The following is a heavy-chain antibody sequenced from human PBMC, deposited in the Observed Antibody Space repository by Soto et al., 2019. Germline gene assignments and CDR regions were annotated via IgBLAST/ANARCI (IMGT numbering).Heavy chain of an antibody. J-gene: IGHJ6*02. CDR3: AKPHVTYYYYGMDV. Sequence: EVQLLESGGGLVQPGGSLRLSCVVSGFTFSSYGMSWVRQAPGKGLEWVSGISGISDGGYSTYYADSVKGRFTISRDNSKNTLYVQMNSLRADDTAVYYCAKPHVTYYYYGMDVWGHGTTVTVSS. CDR1: GFTFSSYG. CDR2: ISGISDGGYST. V-gene: IGHV3-23*01.